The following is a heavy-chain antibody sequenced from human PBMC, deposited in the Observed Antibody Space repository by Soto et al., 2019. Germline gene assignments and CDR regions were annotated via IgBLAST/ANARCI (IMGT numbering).Heavy chain of an antibody. J-gene: IGHJ4*02. Sequence: QVQLVESGGGVVQPGRSLRLSCAASGFTFSSYGMHWVRQAPGKGLEWVAVIWYDGSNKYYADSVKGRFTISRDNSKNTLYLQMNSLRAEYTAVYYCARGTRWLQFSSFDYWGQGTLVPVSS. D-gene: IGHD5-12*01. V-gene: IGHV3-33*01. CDR2: IWYDGSNK. CDR3: ARGTRWLQFSSFDY. CDR1: GFTFSSYG.